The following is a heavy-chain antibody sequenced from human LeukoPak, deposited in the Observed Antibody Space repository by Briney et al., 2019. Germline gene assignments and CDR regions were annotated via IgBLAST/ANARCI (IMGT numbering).Heavy chain of an antibody. V-gene: IGHV1-18*01. D-gene: IGHD3-3*01. CDR3: ARTMAIFGVVTISFDY. CDR1: GYTFTSYG. Sequence: ASVKVSCMASGYTFTSYGISWVRQAPGQGLEWMGWISAYNGNTNYAQKLQGRVTMTTDTSTSTDYMELRSLRSDDTAVYYCARTMAIFGVVTISFDYWGQGTLVTVSS. CDR2: ISAYNGNT. J-gene: IGHJ4*02.